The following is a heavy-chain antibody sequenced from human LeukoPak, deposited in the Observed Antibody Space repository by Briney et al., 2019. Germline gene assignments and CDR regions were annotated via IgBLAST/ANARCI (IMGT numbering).Heavy chain of an antibody. CDR2: IYYSGST. Sequence: SETLSLTCTVSGGSISSYYWSWIRQPPGKGLEWIGSIYYSGSTYYNPSLKSRVTISVDTSKNQFSLKLSSVTAADTAVYYCARDLAGVVNYYYYMDVWGKGTTVTVSS. J-gene: IGHJ6*03. CDR1: GGSISSYY. D-gene: IGHD2-15*01. CDR3: ARDLAGVVNYYYYMDV. V-gene: IGHV4-59*12.